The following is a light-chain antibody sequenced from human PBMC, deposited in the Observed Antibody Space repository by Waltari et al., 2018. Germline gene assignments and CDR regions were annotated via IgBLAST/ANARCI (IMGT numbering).Light chain of an antibody. J-gene: IGLJ2*01. CDR2: DVR. V-gene: IGLV2-14*03. CDR1: NRHFGAFDF. Sequence: QSALTQPASVSGSPGRSITISCAGTNRHFGAFDFVPWYQQHPGKAPNLIIYDVRRRPSGVSARFSGSKSGNKASLTISGLRAEDEADYYCSSYTSSSALLIFGGGTKVTVL. CDR3: SSYTSSSALLI.